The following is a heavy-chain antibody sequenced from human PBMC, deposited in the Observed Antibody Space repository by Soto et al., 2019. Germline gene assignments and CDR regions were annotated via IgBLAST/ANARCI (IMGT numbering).Heavy chain of an antibody. Sequence: EVQLVESGGGLVKPGGSLRLSCAVSGFIFSDFSMNWVRQAPGKGLEWVASIGSSGGNSFYADSVKGRFIISRDNAKTSLDLQINSLRAEDTAVYYCATEKRHNSLGGRFVMDVWGQGTTVTVS. CDR2: IGSSGGNS. V-gene: IGHV3-21*01. J-gene: IGHJ6*02. D-gene: IGHD1-1*01. CDR1: GFIFSDFS. CDR3: ATEKRHNSLGGRFVMDV.